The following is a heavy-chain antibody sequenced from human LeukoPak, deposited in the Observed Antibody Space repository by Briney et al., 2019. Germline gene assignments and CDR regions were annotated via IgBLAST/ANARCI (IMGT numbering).Heavy chain of an antibody. CDR3: ARAVAGYFDY. CDR1: GGSISSGGYS. D-gene: IGHD4-23*01. CDR2: IYHSGST. J-gene: IGHJ4*02. Sequence: PSQTLSLTCAVSGGSISSGGYSWSWIRQPPGKGLEWIGYIYHSGSTYYNPSLKSRVTISVDRPKNQFSLKLSSVTAADTAVYYCARAVAGYFDYWGQGTLVTVSS. V-gene: IGHV4-30-2*01.